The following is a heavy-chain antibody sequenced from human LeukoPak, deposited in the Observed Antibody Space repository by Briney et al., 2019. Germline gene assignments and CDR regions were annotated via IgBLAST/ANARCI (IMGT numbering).Heavy chain of an antibody. Sequence: SETLSLTCAVSGYSISSGYYWGWIQQPPGKGLEWIGSIYHSGSTYYNPSLKSRVTKSVDTSKNQFSLKLSSVTAADQAVYYCASEGGLQQLSWFDPWGQGTLVTVSS. D-gene: IGHD1-1*01. CDR2: IYHSGST. CDR1: GYSISSGYY. V-gene: IGHV4-38-2*01. CDR3: ASEGGLQQLSWFDP. J-gene: IGHJ5*02.